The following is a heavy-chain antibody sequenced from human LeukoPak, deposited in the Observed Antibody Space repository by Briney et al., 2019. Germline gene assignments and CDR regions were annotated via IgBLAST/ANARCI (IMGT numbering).Heavy chain of an antibody. CDR2: ISSSSSYI. J-gene: IGHJ6*02. V-gene: IGHV3-11*06. D-gene: IGHD4-17*01. CDR3: ARDVPDYGDYDYYYYGMDV. Sequence: PGGSLRLSCAASGFTFSDYYMSWIRQAPGKGLEWVSSISSSSSYIYYADSVKGRFTISRDNAKNSLYLQMNSLRAEDTAVYYCARDVPDYGDYDYYYYGMDVWGQGTTVTVSS. CDR1: GFTFSDYY.